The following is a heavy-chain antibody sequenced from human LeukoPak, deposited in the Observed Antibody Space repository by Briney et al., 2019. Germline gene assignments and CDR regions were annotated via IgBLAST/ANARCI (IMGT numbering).Heavy chain of an antibody. CDR1: GYTFTSYA. D-gene: IGHD1-26*01. CDR3: ARDGGWELLPGWFDP. Sequence: ASVKVSCKASGYTFTSYAMHWVRQAPGQRLEWMGWINAGNGNTKYSQKFQGRVTITRDTSASTAYMELSSLRSEDMAVYYCARDGGWELLPGWFDPWGQGTLVTVSS. V-gene: IGHV1-3*01. CDR2: INAGNGNT. J-gene: IGHJ5*02.